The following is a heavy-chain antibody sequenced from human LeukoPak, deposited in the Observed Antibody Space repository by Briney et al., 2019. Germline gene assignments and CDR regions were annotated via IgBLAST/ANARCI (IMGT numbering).Heavy chain of an antibody. Sequence: KPSETLSLTCAVYGGSFSGYYWSWLRQPPGKGLEWVGEINHSGSTNYNPSLKRPVTISVYTSKNQFSLKLISVTAADTAVYYCARTIAARPRRLDPWGQGTLVTVSS. J-gene: IGHJ5*02. CDR1: GGSFSGYY. CDR3: ARTIAARPRRLDP. V-gene: IGHV4-34*01. D-gene: IGHD6-6*01. CDR2: INHSGST.